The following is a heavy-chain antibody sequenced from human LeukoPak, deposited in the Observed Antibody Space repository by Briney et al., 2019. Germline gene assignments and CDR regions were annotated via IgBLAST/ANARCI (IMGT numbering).Heavy chain of an antibody. V-gene: IGHV4-39*07. CDR2: IYYSGST. D-gene: IGHD2-21*01. J-gene: IGHJ4*02. CDR1: GFTFSSYW. Sequence: GSLRLSCAVSGFTFSSYWMHWVRQVPGKGLEWIGSIYYSGSTYYNPSLKSRVTISVDTSKNQFSLKLSSVTAADTAVYYCARDIAVTFLPEGRYFDYWGQGTLVTVSS. CDR3: ARDIAVTFLPEGRYFDY.